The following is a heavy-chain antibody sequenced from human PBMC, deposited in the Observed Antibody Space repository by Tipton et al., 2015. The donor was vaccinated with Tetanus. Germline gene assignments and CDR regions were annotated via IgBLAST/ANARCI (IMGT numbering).Heavy chain of an antibody. D-gene: IGHD6-6*01. CDR1: GYTFNNYW. CDR3: ARHGSIGARQNRFDA. Sequence: VQLVQSGPEVKKPGESLKISCKGFGYTFNNYWIGWVRQLPGKGLEWMGIIFPGDSETRYNPTFRGQVTMSVDKATNTAYLQWSSLVASDSAVYYCARHGSIGARQNRFDAWGQGTPVTVSS. V-gene: IGHV5-51*01. CDR2: IFPGDSET. J-gene: IGHJ5*02.